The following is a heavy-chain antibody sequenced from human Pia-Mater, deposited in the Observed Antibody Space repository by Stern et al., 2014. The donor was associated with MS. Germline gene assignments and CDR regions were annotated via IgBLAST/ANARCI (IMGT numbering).Heavy chain of an antibody. J-gene: IGHJ5*01. CDR1: GYTFTSDD. V-gene: IGHV1-8*01. CDR3: TKAWDS. CDR2: MNPHSGDT. Sequence: QVQLVESGAEVRKPGASVKVSCKASGYTFTSDDINWVRQAPGQGLEWMGWMNPHSGDTGFAQKFQGRVTMTRDTSITTAFMELTNLRSDDTAVYYCTKAWDSWGPGTLIIVSS.